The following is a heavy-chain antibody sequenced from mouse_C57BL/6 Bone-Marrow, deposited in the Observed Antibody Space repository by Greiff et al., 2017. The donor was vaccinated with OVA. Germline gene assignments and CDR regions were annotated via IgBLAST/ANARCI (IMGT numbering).Heavy chain of an antibody. J-gene: IGHJ3*01. CDR3: ARTDSGTEFAY. V-gene: IGHV1-76*01. D-gene: IGHD3-3*01. CDR1: GYTFTDYY. Sequence: QVQLKQSGAELVRPGASVKLSCKASGYTFTDYYINWVKQRPGQGLEWIARIYPGSGNTYYNEKFKGKATLTAEKSSSTAYMQLSSLTSEDSAVYFCARTDSGTEFAYWGQGTLVTVSA. CDR2: IYPGSGNT.